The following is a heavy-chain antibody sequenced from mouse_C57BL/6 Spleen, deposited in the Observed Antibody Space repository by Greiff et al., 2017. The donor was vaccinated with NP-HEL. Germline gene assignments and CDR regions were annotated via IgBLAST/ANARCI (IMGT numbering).Heavy chain of an antibody. CDR3: ARSGIYYSFAY. V-gene: IGHV1-26*01. CDR1: GYTFTDYY. J-gene: IGHJ3*01. Sequence: EVKLVESGPELVKPGASVKISCKASGYTFTDYYMNWVKQSHGMSLEWIGDINPNNGGTSYNQKFKGKATVTVDKSYSTAYMELRSLTSEDSAVYYCARSGIYYSFAYWGQGTLVTVSA. D-gene: IGHD2-1*01. CDR2: INPNNGGT.